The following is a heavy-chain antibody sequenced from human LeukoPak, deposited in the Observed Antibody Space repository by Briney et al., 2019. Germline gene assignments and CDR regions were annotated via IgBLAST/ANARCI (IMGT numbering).Heavy chain of an antibody. CDR3: ATFGGLLHVFDY. CDR1: GYTLTELS. J-gene: IGHJ4*02. Sequence: ASVKVSCKVSGYTLTELSMHWVRQAPGKGLEWMGGFDPEDGETIYAQKFQGRVTMTEDTSTDTAYMELSSLRSEDTAVYYCATFGGLLHVFDYWGQGTLVTVSS. D-gene: IGHD3-10*01. CDR2: FDPEDGET. V-gene: IGHV1-24*01.